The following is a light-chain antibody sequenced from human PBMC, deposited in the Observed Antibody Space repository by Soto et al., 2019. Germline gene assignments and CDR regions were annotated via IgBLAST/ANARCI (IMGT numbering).Light chain of an antibody. Sequence: EIVLTQSPGTLSLSPGERATLSCRASQSVSSSYLAWYQLKPGQALRLLIYGASNRATGIPDRFSGSGSGTDFTLTISRLEPEDFAVYYCQQYATSPRITFGQGTRLEIK. CDR2: GAS. CDR1: QSVSSSY. CDR3: QQYATSPRIT. V-gene: IGKV3-20*01. J-gene: IGKJ5*01.